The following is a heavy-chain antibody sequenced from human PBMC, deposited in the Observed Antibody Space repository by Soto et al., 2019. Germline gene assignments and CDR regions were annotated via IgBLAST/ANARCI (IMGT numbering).Heavy chain of an antibody. CDR2: IIPMFGTP. CDR1: GGTFSTYS. Sequence: QVQSVQSGAEVKEPGSSVKVSCKASGGTFSTYSISWVRQAPGQGLEWMGMIIPMFGTPVYAQKSQGRVTITADESTSTVYMELSSLRSEDTAVYYCAREGGAYSSGWRYFDYWGQGTLVTVSS. V-gene: IGHV1-69*18. CDR3: AREGGAYSSGWRYFDY. D-gene: IGHD6-19*01. J-gene: IGHJ4*02.